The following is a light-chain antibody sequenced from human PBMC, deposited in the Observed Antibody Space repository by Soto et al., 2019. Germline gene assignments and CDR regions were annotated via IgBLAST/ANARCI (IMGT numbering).Light chain of an antibody. V-gene: IGKV1-8*01. CDR2: GAS. CDR3: QQYYSYPLT. CDR1: QAISNY. Sequence: AIRMTQAPSSLSASAGDRVTITCRASQAISNYLAWYQQRPGSAPRLLVFGASRLESGVPSRFSGSGSGTDFSLSIGRLQSEDFATYFCQQYYSYPLTFGGGTSVEI. J-gene: IGKJ4*01.